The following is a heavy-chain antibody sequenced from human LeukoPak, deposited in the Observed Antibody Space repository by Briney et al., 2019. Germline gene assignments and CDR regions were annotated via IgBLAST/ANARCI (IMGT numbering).Heavy chain of an antibody. J-gene: IGHJ4*02. V-gene: IGHV4-59*01. Sequence: SETLSLTCTVSGGSISSYYWSWIRQPPGKGLEWIGYIYYSGGTNYNPSLKSRVTISVDTSKNQFSLKLSSVTAADTAVYYCARGKQLTGGWGQGTLVTVSS. CDR3: ARGKQLTGG. CDR1: GGSISSYY. CDR2: IYYSGGT. D-gene: IGHD3-9*01.